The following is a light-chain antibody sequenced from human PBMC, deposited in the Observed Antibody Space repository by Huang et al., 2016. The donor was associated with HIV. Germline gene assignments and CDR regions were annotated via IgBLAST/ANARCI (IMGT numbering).Light chain of an antibody. CDR3: QQYGSSLST. CDR1: QSVSSSY. V-gene: IGKV3-20*01. Sequence: EVVLTQSPGTLSLSPGERATLSCRASQSVSSSYLAWYQQIPGQAPKLLIYGATNRATGIPDRVSGSGSGTDFTLTISRLEPEDFAVYYCQQYGSSLSTFGQGTRLEIK. J-gene: IGKJ5*01. CDR2: GAT.